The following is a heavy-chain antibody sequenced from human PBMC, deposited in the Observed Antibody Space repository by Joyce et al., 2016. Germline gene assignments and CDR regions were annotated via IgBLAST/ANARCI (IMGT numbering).Heavy chain of an antibody. D-gene: IGHD6-13*01. V-gene: IGHV3-30*01. CDR2: ISYDGPNK. J-gene: IGHJ3*02. Sequence: QEQLEESGGGVVQPGTSLSLYCTASGSIFSGYAMNWVRQAPGKGLEWVAIISYDGPNKFYADSVRGRFTISRDNYKNTLFLQMNSLTIEDAGVYYCARRSGIPAGRRPGAFDMWGQGTVVTVSS. CDR1: GSIFSGYA. CDR3: ARRSGIPAGRRPGAFDM.